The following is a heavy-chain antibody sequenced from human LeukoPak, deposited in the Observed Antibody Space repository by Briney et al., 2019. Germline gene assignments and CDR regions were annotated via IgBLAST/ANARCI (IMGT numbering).Heavy chain of an antibody. CDR3: ARVYSSGWYFDP. CDR1: GFTFSSYR. D-gene: IGHD6-19*01. Sequence: GSLRLSCAASGFTFSSYRMNWVRQAPGKGLEWVSSISSSSTNIYYAGSVKGRFTISRDNAKNSLYLQMNSLRAEDTAVYYCARVYSSGWYFDPWGQGTLVTVSS. J-gene: IGHJ5*02. CDR2: ISSSSTNI. V-gene: IGHV3-21*01.